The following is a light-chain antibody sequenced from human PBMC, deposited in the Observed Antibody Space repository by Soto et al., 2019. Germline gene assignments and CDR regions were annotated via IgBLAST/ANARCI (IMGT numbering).Light chain of an antibody. CDR3: QQYGSSPT. J-gene: IGKJ5*01. Sequence: EIVLTQSPGNLSLSPGERATLSCRASQSVSSSYLAWYQQKPGQAPRLLIYGASSRATGIPDRFSGSGSGTDFTITISRLEPEDFAVYYCQQYGSSPTFGQGTRLEIK. CDR1: QSVSSSY. V-gene: IGKV3-20*01. CDR2: GAS.